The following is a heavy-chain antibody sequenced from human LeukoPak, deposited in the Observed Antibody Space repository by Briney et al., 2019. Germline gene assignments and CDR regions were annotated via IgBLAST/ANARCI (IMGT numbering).Heavy chain of an antibody. J-gene: IGHJ4*02. V-gene: IGHV3-21*01. CDR3: ARDRPIYDSSGYYLY. Sequence: GGSLRLSCAASGFTFSSYSMNWVRQAPGKGLEWVSSISSSSSYIYYADSVKGRFTISRDNAKNSLYLQMNSLRAEDTAVYYCARDRPIYDSSGYYLYWGQGTLVTVSS. CDR1: GFTFSSYS. D-gene: IGHD3-22*01. CDR2: ISSSSSYI.